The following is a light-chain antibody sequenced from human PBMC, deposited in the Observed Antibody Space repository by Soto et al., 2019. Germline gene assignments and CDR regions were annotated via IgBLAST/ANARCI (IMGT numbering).Light chain of an antibody. Sequence: QSVLTQPASVSASPGQSITISCIGTSSDVGGYDSVSWYQQHPGRAPKVIIYEVYYRPSGVFDRFSGSKSGNTASLTISAVQPEDEADYFCCSYTDTSGRVFGGGTKLTVL. CDR2: EVY. J-gene: IGLJ3*02. V-gene: IGLV2-14*01. CDR1: SSDVGGYDS. CDR3: CSYTDTSGRV.